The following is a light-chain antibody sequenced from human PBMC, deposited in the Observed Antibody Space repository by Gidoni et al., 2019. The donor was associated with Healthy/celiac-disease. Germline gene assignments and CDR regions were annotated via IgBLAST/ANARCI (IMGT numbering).Light chain of an antibody. CDR1: QSVSSSY. Sequence: EIVLTQSPGTLSLSPGERATLSCRASQSVSSSYLAWYQQKPGQAPRLLIYGASSRATGIPDRFSGSGSGTDFTLTISRLEPEDFAVYYCQQYGSSPWTFGXGXKVE. V-gene: IGKV3-20*01. CDR2: GAS. J-gene: IGKJ1*01. CDR3: QQYGSSPWT.